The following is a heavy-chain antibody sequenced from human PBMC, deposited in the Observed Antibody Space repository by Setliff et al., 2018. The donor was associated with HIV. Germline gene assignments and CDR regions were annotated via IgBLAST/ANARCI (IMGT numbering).Heavy chain of an antibody. D-gene: IGHD5-18*01. Sequence: SETLSLTCTSSGDSISGYYWSWIRQPAGKGLEWIGRMHTSGNPNYNPSLKSRVTMSVDTSKNQFSLRLSSVTAADTAVYYCARDQKGYSYGYFDSWGQGTLVTVSS. CDR3: ARDQKGYSYGYFDS. CDR2: MHTSGNP. V-gene: IGHV4-4*07. CDR1: GDSISGYY. J-gene: IGHJ4*02.